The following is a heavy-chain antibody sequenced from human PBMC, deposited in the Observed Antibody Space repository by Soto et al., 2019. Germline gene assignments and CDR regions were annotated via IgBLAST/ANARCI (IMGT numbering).Heavy chain of an antibody. D-gene: IGHD3-3*01. Sequence: PSESLSLTCTVSGGSISSYYWSWIRQPPGKGLEWIGYIYYSGSTNYNPSLKSRVTISVDTSKNQFSLKLSSVTAADTAVYYCARVKDNYDFWSGYYPYMDVWGKGTTVNVSS. V-gene: IGHV4-59*01. CDR3: ARVKDNYDFWSGYYPYMDV. J-gene: IGHJ6*03. CDR2: IYYSGST. CDR1: GGSISSYY.